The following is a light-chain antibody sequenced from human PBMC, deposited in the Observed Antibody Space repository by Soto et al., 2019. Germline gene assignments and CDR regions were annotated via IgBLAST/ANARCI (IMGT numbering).Light chain of an antibody. V-gene: IGKV1-39*01. J-gene: IGKJ3*01. CDR1: QSIAFY. Sequence: DIQMTQSPVSLSASVGDRVTITCRASQSIAFYLNWYQHKAGKAPKLLICAASSLPSGVPSRFSGSGSGTDFTLTISSLQPEDSATYYCHQGVSTPFTFGPGTKVAVK. CDR3: HQGVSTPFT. CDR2: AAS.